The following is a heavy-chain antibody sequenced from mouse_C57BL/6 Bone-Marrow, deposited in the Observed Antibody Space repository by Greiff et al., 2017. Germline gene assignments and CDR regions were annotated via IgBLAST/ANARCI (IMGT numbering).Heavy chain of an antibody. CDR2: IHPADSDT. J-gene: IGHJ4*01. Sequence: QVQLQQPGAELVKPGASVKVSCKASGYTFTSYWMHWVKQRPGQGLEWIGRIHPADSDTTYNQKFKGKATLTVDKSSSTAYMQLSSLTSEASAVYCCTIWGSMYYGNYIFEAMDYWGQGTSVTVSS. CDR1: GYTFTSYW. CDR3: TIWGSMYYGNYIFEAMDY. V-gene: IGHV1-74*01. D-gene: IGHD2-1*01.